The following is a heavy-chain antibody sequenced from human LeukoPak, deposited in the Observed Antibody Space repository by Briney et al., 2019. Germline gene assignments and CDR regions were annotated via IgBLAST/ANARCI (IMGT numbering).Heavy chain of an antibody. CDR2: ISAYNGNT. J-gene: IGHJ4*02. Sequence: SXXVSCKASGYTFTSYGISWVRQAPGQGLEWMGWISAYNGNTNYAQKLQGRVTMTTDTSTSTAYMELRSLRSDDTAVYYCARDRADESYLPDYWGQGTLVTVSS. V-gene: IGHV1-18*01. D-gene: IGHD1-26*01. CDR3: ARDRADESYLPDY. CDR1: GYTFTSYG.